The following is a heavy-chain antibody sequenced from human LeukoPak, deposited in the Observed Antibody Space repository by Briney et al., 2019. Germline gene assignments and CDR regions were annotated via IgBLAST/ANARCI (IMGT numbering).Heavy chain of an antibody. Sequence: GGSLRLSCAASGFTFSSYDMSWVRQAPGKGLEWVSAISGSGGSTYYADSVKGRFTISRDNSKNTLYLQMNSLRAEDTAVYYCAKDPRFVVVPAAIGYWGQGTLVTVSS. D-gene: IGHD2-2*02. J-gene: IGHJ4*02. CDR1: GFTFSSYD. V-gene: IGHV3-23*01. CDR3: AKDPRFVVVPAAIGY. CDR2: ISGSGGST.